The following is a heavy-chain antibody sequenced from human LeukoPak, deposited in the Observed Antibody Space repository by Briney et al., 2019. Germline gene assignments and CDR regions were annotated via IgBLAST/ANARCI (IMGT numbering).Heavy chain of an antibody. V-gene: IGHV4-61*02. J-gene: IGHJ5*02. CDR3: ARTLRYCSSTSCYWFDP. Sequence: SQTLSLTCTVSGGSISSGSYYWSWIRQPAGKGLEWIGRIYTSGSTNYNPSLKSRVTISVDTSKNQFSLKLSSVTAADTAVYYCARTLRYCSSTSCYWFDPWGQGTLVTVSS. CDR2: IYTSGST. CDR1: GGSISSGSYY. D-gene: IGHD2-2*01.